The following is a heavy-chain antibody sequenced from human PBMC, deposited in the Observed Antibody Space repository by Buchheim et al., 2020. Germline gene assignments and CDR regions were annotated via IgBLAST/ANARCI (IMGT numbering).Heavy chain of an antibody. CDR3: AKPSVATWWYYGMDV. J-gene: IGHJ6*02. CDR1: GFTFSSYA. D-gene: IGHD4-11*01. CDR2: ISGSGGRT. V-gene: IGHV3-23*01. Sequence: EVQLLESGGGLVQPGGSLRLSCAASGFTFSSYAMSWVRQAPGKGLEWFSGISGSGGRTYYADPVKGRFAISRDNSKNTLYLQMNSLRAEDTAVYYCAKPSVATWWYYGMDVWGQGTT.